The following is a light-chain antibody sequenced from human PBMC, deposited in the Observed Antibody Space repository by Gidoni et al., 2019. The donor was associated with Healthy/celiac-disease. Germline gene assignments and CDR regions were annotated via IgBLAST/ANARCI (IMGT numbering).Light chain of an antibody. J-gene: IGKJ4*01. V-gene: IGKV3-11*01. CDR1: QSVSSY. CDR2: DAS. CDR3: QQRSNWPLT. Sequence: EIVLTQSPATLSLSPGERATLSCRASQSVSSYLAWYQQKPGQAPRLLIYDASNRKTGIPARFSGSGSGTDFTLTISSLEPEDFAVYYCQQRSNWPLTFGGGTKVEIK.